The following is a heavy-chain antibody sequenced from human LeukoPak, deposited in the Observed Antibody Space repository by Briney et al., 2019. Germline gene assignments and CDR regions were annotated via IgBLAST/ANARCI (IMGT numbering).Heavy chain of an antibody. CDR2: INHSGST. CDR1: GGSFSGYY. Sequence: SETLSLTCAVYGGSFSGYYWSWIRQPPGKGLEWIGEINHSGSTNYNPSLKSRVTISVDTSKNQFSLKLSSVAAADTAVYYCARLPFSTPFYWGQGTLVTVSS. J-gene: IGHJ4*02. CDR3: ARLPFSTPFY. V-gene: IGHV4-34*01. D-gene: IGHD2/OR15-2a*01.